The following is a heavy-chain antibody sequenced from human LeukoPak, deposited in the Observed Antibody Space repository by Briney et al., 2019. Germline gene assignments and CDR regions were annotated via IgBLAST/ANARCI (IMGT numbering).Heavy chain of an antibody. Sequence: ASVKVSCKPSGYTFTGYYMHWVRQAPGQGLEWMGWINPNSGGTNYAQKFQGRVTMTRDTSITTAYMELSRLRSDDTAVYYCARDNREVRGGDCFDVWGKGTTVTVSS. J-gene: IGHJ6*04. CDR1: GYTFTGYY. CDR3: ARDNREVRGGDCFDV. V-gene: IGHV1-2*02. CDR2: INPNSGGT. D-gene: IGHD2-21*02.